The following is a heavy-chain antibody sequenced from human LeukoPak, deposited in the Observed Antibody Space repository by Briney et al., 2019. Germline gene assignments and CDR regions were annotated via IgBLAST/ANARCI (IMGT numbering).Heavy chain of an antibody. CDR2: ISEDGRNK. V-gene: IGHV3-30*04. D-gene: IGHD5-24*01. CDR3: ARDLVDKDGYNFVWFIFDY. CDR1: GFTFSRHA. Sequence: PGGSLRLSCAASGFTFSRHAMHWVRQAPGKGLEWVAIISEDGRNKYYVDSVKGRFTISRDNSKNTLYLQMNGLRPDDTAVYYCARDLVDKDGYNFVWFIFDYWGQGSLVTVSS. J-gene: IGHJ4*02.